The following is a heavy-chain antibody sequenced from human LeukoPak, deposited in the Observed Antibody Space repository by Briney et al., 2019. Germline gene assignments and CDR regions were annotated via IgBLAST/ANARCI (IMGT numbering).Heavy chain of an antibody. D-gene: IGHD3-22*01. Sequence: PGGSMRLSCAASGFTFDDYGMSWVRQAPGKGLEWVSGINWNGGSTGYADSVKGRFTISRDNAKNSLYLQMNSLRAEDTALSYCAREAYYYDSRVFDAFDIWGQGTMVTVSS. J-gene: IGHJ3*02. CDR1: GFTFDDYG. CDR3: AREAYYYDSRVFDAFDI. V-gene: IGHV3-20*04. CDR2: INWNGGST.